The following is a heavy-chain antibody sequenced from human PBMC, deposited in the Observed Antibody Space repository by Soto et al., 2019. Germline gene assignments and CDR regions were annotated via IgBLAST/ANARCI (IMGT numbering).Heavy chain of an antibody. D-gene: IGHD1-26*01. CDR3: ANLAKNYYHYMDV. V-gene: IGHV3-30*18. CDR2: ISYDGSNK. Sequence: GGSLRLSCAASGFTFSSYGMHWVRQAPGKGLEWVAVISYDGSNKDYADSVKGRFTISRDNAKNTLYLQMNSLRAEDTAVYYCANLAKNYYHYMDVWGKGTTVTVSS. J-gene: IGHJ6*03. CDR1: GFTFSSYG.